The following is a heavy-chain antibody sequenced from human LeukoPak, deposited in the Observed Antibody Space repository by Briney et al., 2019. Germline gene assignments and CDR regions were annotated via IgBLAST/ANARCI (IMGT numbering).Heavy chain of an antibody. V-gene: IGHV3-49*03. CDR1: GFTLSDLC. CDR3: ARAHYSDFILDY. D-gene: IGHD3-3*01. Sequence: PGRSLSLSCTTSGFTLSDLCMSWFRQGHGEWLQWVGYIRSKTYGGTIEDAASVKGRFTISRDDSKSIAYLQMNSLKPEDTAVYYSARAHYSDFILDYWGQGTLVTVSS. J-gene: IGHJ4*02. CDR2: IRSKTYGGTI.